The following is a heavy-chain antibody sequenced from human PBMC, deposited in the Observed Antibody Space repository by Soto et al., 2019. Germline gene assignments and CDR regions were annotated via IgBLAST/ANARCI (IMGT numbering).Heavy chain of an antibody. D-gene: IGHD3-22*01. CDR3: ARPSNYYDSSGYYSPTLFDY. CDR1: GYSFTSYW. CDR2: IYPGDSDT. V-gene: IGHV5-51*01. Sequence: GESLKISCKGSGYSFTSYWIGWVRQMPGKGLEWMGIIYPGDSDTRYSPSFQGQVTISADKSISTAYLQWSSLKASDTAMYYCARPSNYYDSSGYYSPTLFDYWGQGTLVTAPQ. J-gene: IGHJ4*02.